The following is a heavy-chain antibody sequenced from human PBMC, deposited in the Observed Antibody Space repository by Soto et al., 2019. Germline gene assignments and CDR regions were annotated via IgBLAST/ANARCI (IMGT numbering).Heavy chain of an antibody. CDR2: INAGNGNT. D-gene: IGHD3-9*01. J-gene: IGHJ6*02. Sequence: GASVKVSCKASGYTFTSYAMHWVRQAPGQRLEWMGWINAGNGNTKYSQKFQGRVTITRDTSASTAYMELSSLRSEDTAVYYCARENDILTGYVYYYGMDVWGQGTTVTVSS. CDR3: ARENDILTGYVYYYGMDV. V-gene: IGHV1-3*01. CDR1: GYTFTSYA.